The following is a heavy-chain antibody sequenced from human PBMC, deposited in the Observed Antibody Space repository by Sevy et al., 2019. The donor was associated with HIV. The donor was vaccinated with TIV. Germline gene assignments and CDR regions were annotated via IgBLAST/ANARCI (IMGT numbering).Heavy chain of an antibody. CDR1: GGSFSGYY. V-gene: IGHV4-34*01. D-gene: IGHD3-10*01. CDR2: INHSGST. Sequence: SETLSLTCAVYGGSFSGYYWSWIRQPPGKGLEWIGEINHSGSTNYNPFLKSRVTISVDTSKNQFSLKLSSVTAADTAVYYCASEYGSGDYYFDYWGQGTLVTVSS. J-gene: IGHJ4*02. CDR3: ASEYGSGDYYFDY.